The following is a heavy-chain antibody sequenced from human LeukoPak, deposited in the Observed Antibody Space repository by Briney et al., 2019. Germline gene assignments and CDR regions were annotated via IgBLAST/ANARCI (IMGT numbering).Heavy chain of an antibody. Sequence: PSETLSLTCTVSGGSISSSSYYWSWFRQPPGKGLEWIGYIYYSGSTNYNPSLKSRVTISVDTSKNQFSLKLSSVSAADTAVYYCARVTRITIFGVVIRRWFDLWGQGTLVTVSS. D-gene: IGHD3-3*01. CDR2: IYYSGST. J-gene: IGHJ5*02. CDR1: GGSISSSSYY. CDR3: ARVTRITIFGVVIRRWFDL. V-gene: IGHV4-61*05.